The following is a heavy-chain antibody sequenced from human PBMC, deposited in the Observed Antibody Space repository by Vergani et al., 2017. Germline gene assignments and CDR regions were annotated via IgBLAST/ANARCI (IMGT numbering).Heavy chain of an antibody. CDR1: GFTFSSHG. CDR3: ARWGNEKRLDS. Sequence: QVHLVEPEGGVVQLGRSLTLSCVAPGFTFSSHGMHWVRQAPGKGLEWVAVIWYDGSNKYYGDSVKGRFTISRDNSKNTLYLQMNSLRVEDTAVYYCARWGNEKRLDSWGQGTLVTVSS. CDR2: IWYDGSNK. D-gene: IGHD1-1*01. J-gene: IGHJ5*01. V-gene: IGHV3-33*01.